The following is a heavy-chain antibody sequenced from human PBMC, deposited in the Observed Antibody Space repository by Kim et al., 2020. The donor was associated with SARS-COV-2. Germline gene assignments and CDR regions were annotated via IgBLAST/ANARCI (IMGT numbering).Heavy chain of an antibody. D-gene: IGHD4-17*01. CDR3: ATSANTYGDYVPGLNWFDP. CDR1: GYTLTELS. Sequence: ASVKVSCKVSGYTLTELSMHWVRQAPGKGLEWMGGFDPEDGETIYAQKFQGRVTMTEDTSTDTAYMELSSLRSEDTAVYYCATSANTYGDYVPGLNWFDPWGQGTLVTVSS. J-gene: IGHJ5*02. CDR2: FDPEDGET. V-gene: IGHV1-24*01.